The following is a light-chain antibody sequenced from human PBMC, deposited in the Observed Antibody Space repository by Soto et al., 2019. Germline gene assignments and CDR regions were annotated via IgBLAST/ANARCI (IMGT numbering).Light chain of an antibody. CDR2: SHN. CDR3: VAWDDSLNGRV. J-gene: IGLJ1*01. Sequence: QSVLTQPPSASGTPGQRVTISCSGSSSNIGSNTVNWYQQLPGTAPKLLIYSHNQRPSGVPDRFSGSKSGTSASLAISGLQSEDEADYYCVAWDDSLNGRVFGTGTKLTVL. V-gene: IGLV1-44*01. CDR1: SSNIGSNT.